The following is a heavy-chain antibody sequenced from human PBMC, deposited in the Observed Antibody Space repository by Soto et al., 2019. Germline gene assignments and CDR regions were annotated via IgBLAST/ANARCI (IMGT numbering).Heavy chain of an antibody. Sequence: ASVKVSCKASGYTFTSYGISWVRQAPGQGLEWMGWISAYNGNTNYAQKLQGRVTMTTDTSTSTAYMELRSLRSDDTAVYYRAREGYYYDSSGYPFDYWGQGTLVTVSS. CDR1: GYTFTSYG. CDR3: AREGYYYDSSGYPFDY. CDR2: ISAYNGNT. J-gene: IGHJ4*02. D-gene: IGHD3-22*01. V-gene: IGHV1-18*01.